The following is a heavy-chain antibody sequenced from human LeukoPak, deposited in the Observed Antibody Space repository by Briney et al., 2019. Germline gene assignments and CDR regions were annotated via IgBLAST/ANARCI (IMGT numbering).Heavy chain of an antibody. V-gene: IGHV3-66*01. CDR3: ARGGPAAGRFDY. CDR2: IYSGGST. CDR1: GFTFSSYW. J-gene: IGHJ4*02. Sequence: GGSLRLSCKASGFTFSSYWMSWVRQAPGKGLEWVSVIYSGGSTYYADSVKGRFTISRDNSKNTLYLQMNSLRAEDTAVYYCARGGPAAGRFDYWGQGTLVTVSS. D-gene: IGHD6-13*01.